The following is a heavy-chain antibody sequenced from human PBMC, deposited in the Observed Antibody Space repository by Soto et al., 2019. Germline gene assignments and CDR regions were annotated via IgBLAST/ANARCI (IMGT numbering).Heavy chain of an antibody. J-gene: IGHJ6*04. CDR1: GYTFTSSG. CDR3: ARALYLDFWGGNACPRDMEV. V-gene: IGHV1-18*04. CDR2: ISAYNGNT. Sequence: ASVKVSCKASGYTFTSSGISWVRQAPRQGLEWMGWISAYNGNTNYAQKLQGRVTMTTDTSTSTAYLELRSLKSDDTAVYYRARALYLDFWGGNACPRDMEVWGKGNTVTVSS. D-gene: IGHD3-3*01.